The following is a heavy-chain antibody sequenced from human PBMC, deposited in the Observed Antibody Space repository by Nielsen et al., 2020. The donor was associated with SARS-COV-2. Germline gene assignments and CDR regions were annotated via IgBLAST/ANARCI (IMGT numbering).Heavy chain of an antibody. CDR2: IRSKANSYAT. CDR3: TRQKEWLLSSYFGY. D-gene: IGHD3-3*01. J-gene: IGHJ4*02. CDR1: GFTFSGSA. V-gene: IGHV3-73*01. Sequence: GGSLRLSCAASGFTFSGSAMHWVRQASGKGLEWVGRIRSKANSYATAYAASVKGRFTISRDDSKNTAYLQMNSLKTEDTAVYYCTRQKEWLLSSYFGYWGQGTLVTVSS.